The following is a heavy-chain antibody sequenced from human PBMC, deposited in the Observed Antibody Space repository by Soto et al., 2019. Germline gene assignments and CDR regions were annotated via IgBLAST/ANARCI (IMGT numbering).Heavy chain of an antibody. J-gene: IGHJ3*02. CDR1: GASVTSGGHY. V-gene: IGHV4-39*02. CDR3: AKEPGGGAFDI. CDR2: IYYSGST. Sequence: QLQLQESGPGLVKPSETLSLTCTVSGASVTSGGHYWGWIRQPPQKGLEWIGTIYYSGSTYYNASLKSRVTISMDTSENHLSLKLSSVTAADTAVYYCAKEPGGGAFDIWGLGTMVTVSS. D-gene: IGHD1-26*01.